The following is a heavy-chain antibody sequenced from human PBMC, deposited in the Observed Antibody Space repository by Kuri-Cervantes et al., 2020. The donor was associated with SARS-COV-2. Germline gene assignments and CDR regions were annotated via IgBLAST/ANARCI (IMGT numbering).Heavy chain of an antibody. Sequence: GGSLRLSCAASGFTFSSFAMSWVRQAPGKGLEWVSSISGSGVGTYYADSVKGRSTISRDDAKNTAYLQMNSLETEDTAVYYCARRAMVRGMYYFDYWGQGTLVTVSS. CDR1: GFTFSSFA. V-gene: IGHV3-23*01. CDR2: ISGSGVGT. CDR3: ARRAMVRGMYYFDY. D-gene: IGHD3-10*01. J-gene: IGHJ4*02.